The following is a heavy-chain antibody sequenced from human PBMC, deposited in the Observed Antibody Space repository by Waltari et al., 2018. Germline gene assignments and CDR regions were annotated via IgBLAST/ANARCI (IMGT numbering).Heavy chain of an antibody. V-gene: IGHV3-48*02. D-gene: IGHD2-21*01. CDR1: GFKLPGFS. Sequence: ESGGGLTEPGASLSLSGEASGFKLPGFSMDWVRQAPGKGPEWVAFIGVDGSPIYYADSVRGRFTISRDNAKNVVHLQMNNLRHEDTAVYYCARGYWENSFDLWGPGTTVTVSS. CDR2: IGVDGSPI. J-gene: IGHJ3*01. CDR3: ARGYWENSFDL.